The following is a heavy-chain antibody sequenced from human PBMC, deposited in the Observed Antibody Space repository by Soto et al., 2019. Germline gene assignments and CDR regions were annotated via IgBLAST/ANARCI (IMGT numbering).Heavy chain of an antibody. J-gene: IGHJ6*02. CDR1: GYTFTSHG. CDR2: ISAYNGNT. D-gene: IGHD5-18*01. Sequence: ASVKVSCKASGYTFTSHGISWVRQAPGQGLEWMGWISAYNGNTNYAQKLQGRVTMTTDTSTSTAYMELRSLRSDDTAVYYCARVRGYSYGTNYYYYYGMDVWGQGTTVTVSS. CDR3: ARVRGYSYGTNYYYYYGMDV. V-gene: IGHV1-18*01.